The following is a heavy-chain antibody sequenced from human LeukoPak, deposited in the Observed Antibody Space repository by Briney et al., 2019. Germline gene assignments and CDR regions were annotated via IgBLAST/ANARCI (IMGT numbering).Heavy chain of an antibody. J-gene: IGHJ4*02. CDR1: GGSISSSRYY. D-gene: IGHD6-19*01. V-gene: IGHV4-39*01. CDR2: VYYSGST. Sequence: SETLSLTCTVSGGSISSSRYYWGWIRQPPGKGLEWFGSVYYSGSTYYNPPLESRVTISVDTSKNQFSLNLSSVTDADTAVYYCARQREGSGYNYFDYWGQGTLVTVSS. CDR3: ARQREGSGYNYFDY.